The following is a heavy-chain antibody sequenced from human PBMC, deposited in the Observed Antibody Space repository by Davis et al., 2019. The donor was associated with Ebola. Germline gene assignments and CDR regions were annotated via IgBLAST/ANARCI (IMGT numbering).Heavy chain of an antibody. Sequence: SETLSLTCPVSGGSISSYYWSWIRQPPGKGLEWIGYIYYSGSTNYNPSLKSRVTISVDTSKNQFSLKLSSVTAADTAVYYCARGTLRADYWGQGTLVTVSS. CDR1: GGSISSYY. CDR2: IYYSGST. D-gene: IGHD3-10*01. V-gene: IGHV4-59*01. J-gene: IGHJ4*02. CDR3: ARGTLRADY.